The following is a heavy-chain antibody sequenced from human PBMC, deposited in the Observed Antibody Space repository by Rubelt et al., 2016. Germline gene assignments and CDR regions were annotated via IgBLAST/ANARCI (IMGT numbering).Heavy chain of an antibody. J-gene: IGHJ4*02. D-gene: IGHD1-26*01. CDR2: IRYEGT. Sequence: QVQLVESGGGVVQPGRSLRLSCAASGFSFRDYAMHWVRQAPGKGLEWVAAIRYEGTYYAESVKGRFTISRDNSKNTLYLQRKSLRAEDTAVYYCARDLSDSGRYHHFDYWGQGTLVTASS. V-gene: IGHV3-33*01. CDR3: ARDLSDSGRYHHFDY. CDR1: GFSFRDYA.